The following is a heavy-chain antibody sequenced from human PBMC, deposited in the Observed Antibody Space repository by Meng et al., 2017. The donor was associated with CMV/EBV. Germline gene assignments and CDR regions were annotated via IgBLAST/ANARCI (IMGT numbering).Heavy chain of an antibody. D-gene: IGHD2-2*01. CDR2: IKQDGSEK. J-gene: IGHJ1*01. CDR3: ATDRYCSSTSCYRGYFQH. Sequence: GESLKISCAVSGFTFSSYWMSWVRQAPGKGLEWVANIKQDGSEKYYVDSVKGRFTISRDNAKNSLYLQMNSLRAEDTAVYYCATDRYCSSTSCYRGYFQHWGQGTLVTVSS. V-gene: IGHV3-7*01. CDR1: GFTFSSYW.